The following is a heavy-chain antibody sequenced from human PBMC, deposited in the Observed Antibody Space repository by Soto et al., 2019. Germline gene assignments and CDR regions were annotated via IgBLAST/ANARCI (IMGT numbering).Heavy chain of an antibody. J-gene: IGHJ4*02. D-gene: IGHD5-18*01. Sequence: PSETLSLTCTVSGGSISSYYWSRIRQPPGKGLEWIGYIYYSGSTNYNPSLKSRVTISVDTSKNQFSLKLSSVTAADTAVYYCARGYSYGYFGPTFDYWGQGTLVTV. CDR3: ARGYSYGYFGPTFDY. V-gene: IGHV4-59*01. CDR2: IYYSGST. CDR1: GGSISSYY.